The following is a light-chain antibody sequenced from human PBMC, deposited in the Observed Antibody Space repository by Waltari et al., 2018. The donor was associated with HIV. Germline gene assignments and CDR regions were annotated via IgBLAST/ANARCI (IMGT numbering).Light chain of an antibody. CDR1: QGISHA. CDR2: SAS. CDR3: QQLYMYPRT. Sequence: DIRLTQSPSFMSASVGDRVTVTGRGSQGISHALAWYLQKPWVPPKLLIHSASTLQSEGPSSFSGSGSGTEFTLTISGLQAEDLATYYCQQLYMYPRTFGQGTKVEVK. V-gene: IGKV1-9*01. J-gene: IGKJ1*01.